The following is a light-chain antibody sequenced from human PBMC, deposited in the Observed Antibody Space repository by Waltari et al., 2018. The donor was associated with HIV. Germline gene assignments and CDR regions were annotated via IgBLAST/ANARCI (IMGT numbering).Light chain of an antibody. J-gene: IGLJ1*01. CDR2: DSG. CDR1: SSNIGAGFD. CDR3: QSFDSSLSGYV. Sequence: QSVLTQPPSVSGAPGQRVTISCTGSSSNIGAGFDVHWYQQLPGPAPKLLIYDSGSRPSGVPDRFSCSRSGSSASLAITGLQADDEADYYCQSFDSSLSGYVFGIGTKVTVL. V-gene: IGLV1-40*01.